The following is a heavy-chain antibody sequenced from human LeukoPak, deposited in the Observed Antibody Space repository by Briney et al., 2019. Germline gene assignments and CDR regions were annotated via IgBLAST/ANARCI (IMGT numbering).Heavy chain of an antibody. CDR1: GFIFDDYA. CDR2: ISEVGVFT. Sequence: PGGSLRLSCAASGFIFDDYAMHWVRQAPGKGLEWVALISEVGVFTYYADSVKGRFTISRDNSKNSLSLQMNDLRTEDTALYYCTKDKLGNGYCSGSRCYSNWFDPWGQGTLVIVSS. V-gene: IGHV3-43*02. D-gene: IGHD2-2*02. J-gene: IGHJ5*02. CDR3: TKDKLGNGYCSGSRCYSNWFDP.